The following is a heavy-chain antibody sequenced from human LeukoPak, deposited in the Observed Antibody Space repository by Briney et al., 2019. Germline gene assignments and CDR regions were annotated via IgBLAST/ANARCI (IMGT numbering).Heavy chain of an antibody. D-gene: IGHD6-19*01. CDR1: GFTFSSYW. CDR2: IKQDGSEK. CDR3: AKVPNRIAVAGCFDY. V-gene: IGHV3-7*03. Sequence: GGSLRLSCAASGFTFSSYWMSWVRQAPGKGLEWVANIKQDGSEKYYVDSVKGRFTISRDNAKNTLYLQMNSLRAEDTAVYYCAKVPNRIAVAGCFDYWGQGTLVTVSS. J-gene: IGHJ4*02.